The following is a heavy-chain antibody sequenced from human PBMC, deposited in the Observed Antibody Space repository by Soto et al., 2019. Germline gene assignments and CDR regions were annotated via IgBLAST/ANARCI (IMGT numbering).Heavy chain of an antibody. CDR3: ARDRHYCSGGGCSEDYYYYGMDV. V-gene: IGHV3-33*01. CDR2: IWYDGSNK. Sequence: QVQLVESGGGVVQPGRSLRLSCAASGFTFSSYGMHWVRQAPGKGLEWVAVIWYDGSNKYYADSLKGRFTISRDNSKNTLYLQMNSLRAEDTAVYYCARDRHYCSGGGCSEDYYYYGMDVWGQGATVTVSS. J-gene: IGHJ6*02. D-gene: IGHD2-15*01. CDR1: GFTFSSYG.